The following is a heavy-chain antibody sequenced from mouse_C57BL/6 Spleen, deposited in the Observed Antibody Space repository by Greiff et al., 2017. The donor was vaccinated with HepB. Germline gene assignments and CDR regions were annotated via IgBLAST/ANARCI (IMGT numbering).Heavy chain of an antibody. Sequence: VKLQESGPELVKPGASVKISCKASGYAFSSSWMNWVKQRPGKGLEWIGRIYPGDGDTNYNGKFKGKATLTADKSSSTAYMQLSSLTSEDSAVYFCARSDYGSSSAWFAYWGQGTLVTVSA. V-gene: IGHV1-82*01. J-gene: IGHJ3*01. D-gene: IGHD1-1*01. CDR2: IYPGDGDT. CDR3: ARSDYGSSSAWFAY. CDR1: GYAFSSSW.